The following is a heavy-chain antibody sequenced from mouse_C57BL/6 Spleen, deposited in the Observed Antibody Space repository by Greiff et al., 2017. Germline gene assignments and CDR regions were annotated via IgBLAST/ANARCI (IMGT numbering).Heavy chain of an antibody. CDR2: IHPNSGST. D-gene: IGHD1-3*01. J-gene: IGHJ4*01. V-gene: IGHV1-64*01. Sequence: VQLQQPGAELVKPGASVKLSCKASGYTFTSYWMHWVKQRPGQGLEWIGMIHPNSGSTNYNEKFKSKATLTVDKSSSTAYMQLSSLTSEDSAVYYCARQSERSDYAMYYWGQGTSVTVSS. CDR1: GYTFTSYW. CDR3: ARQSERSDYAMYY.